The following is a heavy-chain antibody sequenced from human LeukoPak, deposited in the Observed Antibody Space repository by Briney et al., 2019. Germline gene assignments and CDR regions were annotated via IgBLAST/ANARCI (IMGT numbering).Heavy chain of an antibody. CDR2: MNPNSGNT. J-gene: IGHJ6*02. CDR3: ARPPSSGGYYYYYGMDV. D-gene: IGHD6-25*01. CDR1: GYTFTSYD. Sequence: ASVKVSCKASGYTFTSYDINWVRQATGRGLEWMGWMNPNSGNTGYAQKFQGRVTMTRDTSISTAYMELSSLRSEDTAVYYCARPPSSGGYYYYYGMDVWGQGTTVTVSS. V-gene: IGHV1-8*01.